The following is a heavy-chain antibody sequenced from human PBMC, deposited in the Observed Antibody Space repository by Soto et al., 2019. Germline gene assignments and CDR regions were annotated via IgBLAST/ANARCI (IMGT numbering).Heavy chain of an antibody. CDR2: INHSGST. V-gene: IGHV4-34*01. J-gene: IGHJ6*03. Sequence: SETLSLTCAVYGGSFSGYYWSWIRQPPGKGLEWIGEINHSGSTNYNPSLKSRVTISVDTSKNQFSLKLSSVTAADTAVYYCARGRAYDFWSGMYYYYYYMDVWGKGTTVTVSS. D-gene: IGHD3-3*01. CDR1: GGSFSGYY. CDR3: ARGRAYDFWSGMYYYYYYMDV.